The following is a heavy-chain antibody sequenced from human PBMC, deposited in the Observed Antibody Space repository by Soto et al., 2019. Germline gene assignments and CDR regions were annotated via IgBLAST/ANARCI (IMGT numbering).Heavy chain of an antibody. J-gene: IGHJ6*02. Sequence: GESLQISCKGSGYSFTSYWIGWVRQMPGKGLEWMGIIYPGDSDTRYSPSFQGQVTISADKSISTAYLQWSSLKASDTAMYYCARRAAPFHYGMDVWGQGTTVTVSS. V-gene: IGHV5-51*01. CDR3: ARRAAPFHYGMDV. D-gene: IGHD2-15*01. CDR1: GYSFTSYW. CDR2: IYPGDSDT.